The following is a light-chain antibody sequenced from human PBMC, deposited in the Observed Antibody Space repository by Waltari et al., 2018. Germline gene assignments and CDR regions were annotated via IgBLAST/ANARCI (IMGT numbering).Light chain of an antibody. V-gene: IGLV1-40*01. J-gene: IGLJ1*01. CDR3: QSYDISLSGYV. CDR1: SSTSGAGYD. CDR2: GNS. Sequence: QSVLTQPPSVSGAPGQRVTLSCHGSSSTSGAGYDVHWYQHLPGTAPKLLIHGNSNRPSGVPDRFSGSKSGPSASLAITGLQADDEADYYCQSYDISLSGYVFGTGTKVTVL.